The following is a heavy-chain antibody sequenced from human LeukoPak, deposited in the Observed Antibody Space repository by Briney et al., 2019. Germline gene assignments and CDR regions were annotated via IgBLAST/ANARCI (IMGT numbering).Heavy chain of an antibody. CDR1: GYTFTGYY. V-gene: IGHV1-2*04. CDR3: ASPRGDSSSWYYFDY. J-gene: IGHJ4*02. D-gene: IGHD6-13*01. CDR2: INPNSGGT. Sequence: GASVKVSCKASGYTFTGYYMHWVRQAPGQGLEWMGWINPNSGGTNYAQKFQGWVTMTRDTSTSTVYMELSSLRSEDTAVYYCASPRGDSSSWYYFDYWGQGTLVTVSS.